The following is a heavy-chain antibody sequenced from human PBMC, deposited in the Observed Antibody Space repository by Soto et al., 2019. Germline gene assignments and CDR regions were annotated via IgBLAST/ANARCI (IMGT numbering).Heavy chain of an antibody. J-gene: IGHJ4*02. D-gene: IGHD3-10*01. CDR3: ARDGGFGELKY. CDR2: FIPVFGTT. Sequence: QVQLVQSGAELMKPGSSVKVSCKASGDTFSGYPINRVRQAPGEGLEWMGRFIPVFGTTNDAQRFEGRVTFTADESTNTAYMELRGLLSEDTAVYYCARDGGFGELKYWGPGTLVTVSS. CDR1: GDTFSGYP. V-gene: IGHV1-69*18.